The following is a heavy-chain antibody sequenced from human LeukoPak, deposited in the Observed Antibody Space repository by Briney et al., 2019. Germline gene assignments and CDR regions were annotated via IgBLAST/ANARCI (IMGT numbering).Heavy chain of an antibody. D-gene: IGHD1-1*01. V-gene: IGHV3-64D*09. CDR1: GFTFSAYA. CDR3: VKITSVTGGDC. Sequence: PGGSLRLPCSASGFTFSAYAMYWVRQAPGKGLEYVSGISNNGGSSFYADSVKGRFTISRDNSKNTLYLQVSSLRAEDTAVYYCVKITSVTGGDCWGQGTRLTVSS. CDR2: ISNNGGSS. J-gene: IGHJ4*02.